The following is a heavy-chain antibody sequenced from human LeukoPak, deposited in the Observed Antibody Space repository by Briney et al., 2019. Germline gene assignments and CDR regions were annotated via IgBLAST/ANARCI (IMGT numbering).Heavy chain of an antibody. CDR2: ISSSSSYI. D-gene: IGHD6-19*01. Sequence: GGFLRLSCAASGFTFSSYSMNWVRQAPGKGLEWVSSISSSSSYINYADSVKGRFTISRDNAKNSLYLQMNSLRAEDTAVYYCARGVYSSGWLSSNPWGQGTLVTVSS. V-gene: IGHV3-21*01. CDR1: GFTFSSYS. J-gene: IGHJ5*02. CDR3: ARGVYSSGWLSSNP.